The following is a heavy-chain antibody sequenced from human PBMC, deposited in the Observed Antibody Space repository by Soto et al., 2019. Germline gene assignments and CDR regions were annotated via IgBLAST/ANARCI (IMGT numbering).Heavy chain of an antibody. CDR1: GGTFSSYA. V-gene: IGHV1-69*01. CDR2: IIPIFGTA. Sequence: QVQLVQSGAEVKKPGSSVKVSCKASGGTFSSYAISWVRQAPGQGLEWMGGIIPIFGTANYAQKFQGRVTISADESTSTAYMELSSLRSEDTAVYYCARDVGHYDYVWGSYRYNELVYWGQGTLVTVSS. CDR3: ARDVGHYDYVWGSYRYNELVY. J-gene: IGHJ4*02. D-gene: IGHD3-16*02.